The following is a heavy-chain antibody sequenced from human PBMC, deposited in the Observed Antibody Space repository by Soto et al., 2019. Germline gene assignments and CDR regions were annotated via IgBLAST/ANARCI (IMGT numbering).Heavy chain of an antibody. CDR3: ARERSSGACES. V-gene: IGHV1-8*01. CDR2: MNPNSGNT. D-gene: IGHD1-26*01. J-gene: IGHJ3*02. CDR1: GYTFTSYD. Sequence: QVQLVQSGAEVKKTGASVKVSCKTSGYTFTSYDINWVRQATGQGLEWMGWMNPNSGNTAYAQKFQGRVTMTRNTSISTPYMRLSSLRSENTAVDYCARERSSGACESWGRGTMVTISS.